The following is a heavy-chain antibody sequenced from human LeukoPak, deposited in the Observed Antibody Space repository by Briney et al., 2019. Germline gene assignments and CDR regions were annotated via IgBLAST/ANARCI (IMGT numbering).Heavy chain of an antibody. Sequence: SETLSLTCAVYGGSFSGYYWSWIRQPPGKGLEWIGEINHSGSTNCNPSLKSRVTISVDTSKNQFSLKLSSVTAADTAVYYCARGSWGSYRYTTYYYGLDVWGPGTTVTVSS. J-gene: IGHJ6*02. V-gene: IGHV4-34*01. CDR2: INHSGST. CDR3: ARGSWGSYRYTTYYYGLDV. D-gene: IGHD3-16*02. CDR1: GGSFSGYY.